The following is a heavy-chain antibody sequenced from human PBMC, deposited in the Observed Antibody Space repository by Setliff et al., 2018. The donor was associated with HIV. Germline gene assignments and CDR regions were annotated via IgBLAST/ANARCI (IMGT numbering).Heavy chain of an antibody. Sequence: ASVKVSCKASGYSFSNYAMNWVRQAPGQGLEWMGWLSPNNGDTNIPQRFQGRVTMTRDTSTSTVYMELSSLTSEDTAVYFCAREYPRVAGPTPYYFDYWGQGTLVTVSS. CDR3: AREYPRVAGPTPYYFDY. V-gene: IGHV1-2*02. CDR2: LSPNNGDT. J-gene: IGHJ4*02. CDR1: GYSFSNYA. D-gene: IGHD2-15*01.